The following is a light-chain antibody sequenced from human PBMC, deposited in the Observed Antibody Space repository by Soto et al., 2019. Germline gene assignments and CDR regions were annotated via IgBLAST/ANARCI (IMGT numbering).Light chain of an antibody. J-gene: IGKJ1*01. CDR1: QSVNKW. V-gene: IGKV1-5*01. CDR3: QQYNSYSWT. CDR2: DAS. Sequence: DIQMTQSPSTLSASVGDRVTITCRASQSVNKWLAWFQQKPGKVPKLLIFDASTLQTGVPSRFGGGGSGTEFTLTISGLKPDDFATYYCQQYNSYSWTFGQGTKVDIK.